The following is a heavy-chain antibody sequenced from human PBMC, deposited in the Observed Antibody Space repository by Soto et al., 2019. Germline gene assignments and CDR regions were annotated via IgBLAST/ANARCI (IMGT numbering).Heavy chain of an antibody. CDR2: IRSQGAGGTA. CDR3: ITPPLR. J-gene: IGHJ4*02. CDR1: GFTFSDAW. Sequence: QLVESGGGFVKPGMSLRLTCAASGFTFSDAWMTWVRQAPGKGLERVGLIRSQGAGGTADYAAPVRGRFTISRDDSQTIVFLHMDNLQLEYTSVYYCITPPLRWGQGTLVTVSS. V-gene: IGHV3-15*01.